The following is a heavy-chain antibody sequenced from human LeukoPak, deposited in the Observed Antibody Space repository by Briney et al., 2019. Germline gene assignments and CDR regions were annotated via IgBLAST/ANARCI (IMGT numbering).Heavy chain of an antibody. Sequence: GGSLRLSCAAPGFTFSSYAMHWVRQAPGKGLEWVTLIPYDGTNEYYADSVKGRFTISTDNSKNTLYLQMNSLRAEDTAVYYCAKGIRIVGDTTPFDYWGQGTLVTVSS. V-gene: IGHV3-30*04. CDR2: IPYDGTNE. CDR1: GFTFSSYA. D-gene: IGHD1-26*01. CDR3: AKGIRIVGDTTPFDY. J-gene: IGHJ4*02.